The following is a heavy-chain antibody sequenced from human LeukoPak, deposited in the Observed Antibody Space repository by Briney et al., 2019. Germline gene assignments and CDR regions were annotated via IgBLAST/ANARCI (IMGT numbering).Heavy chain of an antibody. Sequence: GASVTVSCKASGYTFTSYDINWVRQATGQGLEWMGWMNPNSGNTGYAQKFQGRVTMTRNTSISTAYMELSSLRSEDTAVYYCARLYYDYVWGSYRYGRFDYWGQGTLVTVSS. CDR3: ARLYYDYVWGSYRYGRFDY. CDR1: GYTFTSYD. J-gene: IGHJ4*02. CDR2: MNPNSGNT. V-gene: IGHV1-8*01. D-gene: IGHD3-16*02.